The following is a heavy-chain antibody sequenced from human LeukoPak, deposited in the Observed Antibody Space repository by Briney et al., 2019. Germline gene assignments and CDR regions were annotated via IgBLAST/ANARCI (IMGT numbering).Heavy chain of an antibody. D-gene: IGHD3-16*01. J-gene: IGHJ4*02. CDR3: ARSMSGWGTGLFDY. V-gene: IGHV3-30-3*01. CDR2: ISSDGSKN. CDR1: GFTFSSLA. Sequence: GGSLRLSWAASGFTFSSLAIHWVRQAPGKGLEWVAMISSDGSKNYNADSVKGQITISSDNSKKTLYVQMDSLRPEDTAVYYCARSMSGWGTGLFDYWGQGTRVSVSS.